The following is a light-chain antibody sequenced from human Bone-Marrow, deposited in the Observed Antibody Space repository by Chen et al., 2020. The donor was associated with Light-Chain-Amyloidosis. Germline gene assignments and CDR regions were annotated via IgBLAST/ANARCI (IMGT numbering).Light chain of an antibody. Sequence: QSALTQPASVSGSPGQSITISCTGTSSDVGGDNHVSWYQQHPDKAPKLMIYEVTNRPSWVPGRFSGAKSDNTDSLTISGLQTKDEAGYFCSSYTITNTLVFGSGTRVTVL. CDR2: EVT. V-gene: IGLV2-14*01. J-gene: IGLJ1*01. CDR1: SSDVGGDNH. CDR3: SSYTITNTLV.